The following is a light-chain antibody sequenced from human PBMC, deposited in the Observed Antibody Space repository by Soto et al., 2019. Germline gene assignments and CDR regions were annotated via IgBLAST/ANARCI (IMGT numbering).Light chain of an antibody. J-gene: IGKJ4*01. V-gene: IGKV1-39*01. CDR2: AAS. CDR3: QHSYGTPRP. Sequence: DMEMTQSPSSLSASVGDRVTITCRASQSISNYLNWYQHKPGKVPKLLIYAASSLQSGVPTRFSRSGSGTHFTLTINSLQPEDFATYYCQHSYGTPRPFGGGTKIEIK. CDR1: QSISNY.